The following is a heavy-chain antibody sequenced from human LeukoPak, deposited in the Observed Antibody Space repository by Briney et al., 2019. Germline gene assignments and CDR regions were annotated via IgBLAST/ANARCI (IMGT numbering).Heavy chain of an antibody. V-gene: IGHV1-69*06. J-gene: IGHJ4*02. CDR1: GGTFSRYA. CDR2: IIPIFGTA. D-gene: IGHD6-19*01. CDR3: ARDVSKAGYSSGWYYDY. Sequence: ASVKVSCKACGGTFSRYAISWVGQAPGQGLEWMGGIIPIFGTANYAQKFQGRVTITADKSTSTAYMELSSLRSEDTAVYYCARDVSKAGYSSGWYYDYWGQGTLVTVSS.